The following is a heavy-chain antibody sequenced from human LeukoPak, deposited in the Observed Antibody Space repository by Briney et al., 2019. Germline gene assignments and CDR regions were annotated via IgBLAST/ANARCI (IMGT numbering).Heavy chain of an antibody. D-gene: IGHD2-2*01. V-gene: IGHV3-30*02. Sequence: EGSLRLSCAASGFTFSSYGMHWVRQAPGKGLEWVAFIRYDGSNKYYADSVKGRFTISRDNSKNTLYLQMNSLRAEDTAVYYCAMLAGQYQLPAIDYWGQGTLVTVSS. J-gene: IGHJ4*02. CDR1: GFTFSSYG. CDR3: AMLAGQYQLPAIDY. CDR2: IRYDGSNK.